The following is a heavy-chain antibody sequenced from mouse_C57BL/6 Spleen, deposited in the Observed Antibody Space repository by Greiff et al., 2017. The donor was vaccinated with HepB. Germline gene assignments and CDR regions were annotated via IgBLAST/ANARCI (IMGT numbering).Heavy chain of an antibody. CDR3: TRPDYDYWYFDV. Sequence: QVQLQQSGAELVRPGASVTLSCKASGYTFTDYEMHWVKQTPVHGLEWIGAIDPETGGTAYNQKFKGKAILTADKSSSTAYMELRSLTSEDSAVYYCTRPDYDYWYFDVWGTGTTVTVSS. D-gene: IGHD2-4*01. CDR2: IDPETGGT. CDR1: GYTFTDYE. J-gene: IGHJ1*03. V-gene: IGHV1-15*01.